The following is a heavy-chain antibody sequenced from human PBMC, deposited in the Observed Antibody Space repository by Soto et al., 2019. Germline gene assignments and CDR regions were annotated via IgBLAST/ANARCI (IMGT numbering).Heavy chain of an antibody. Sequence: EVQLVESGGGLVQPGRSLRLSCAASGFTFDDYAMHWVRQAPGKGLEWVSGISWNSGSISYADSVKGRFTISRDNAKNSLYQQMNSLRAEDSALYYCAKDKGGSGISGNFDYWGQGTLVTVSS. D-gene: IGHD3-10*01. CDR2: ISWNSGSI. CDR3: AKDKGGSGISGNFDY. CDR1: GFTFDDYA. V-gene: IGHV3-9*01. J-gene: IGHJ4*02.